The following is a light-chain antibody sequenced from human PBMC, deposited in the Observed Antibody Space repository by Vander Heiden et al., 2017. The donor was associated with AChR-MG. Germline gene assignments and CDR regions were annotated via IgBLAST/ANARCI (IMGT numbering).Light chain of an antibody. V-gene: IGKV1-NL1*01. Sequence: DIHMTQSPSSSSASVGDRVTLTCRASQDIRNALAWYQQKPGKAPALLLYATSRLQSGVPSRFSGGGSGTDFTLTISSLQPEDFATYVCQQYYVTPPTFGQGTKLEIK. CDR1: QDIRNA. CDR3: QQYYVTPPT. CDR2: ATS. J-gene: IGKJ1*01.